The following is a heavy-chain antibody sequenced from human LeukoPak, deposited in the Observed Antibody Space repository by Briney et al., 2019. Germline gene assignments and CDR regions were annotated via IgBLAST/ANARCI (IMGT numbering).Heavy chain of an antibody. D-gene: IGHD2-15*01. Sequence: GGSQRLSCAASGFTFSSYWMSWVRQAPGKGLEWVANIKQDGSEKYYVDSVKGRFTISRGNAKNSLYLQMNSLRAEDTAVYYCARDGEGYCSGGSCYNLDYWGQGTLVTVSS. J-gene: IGHJ4*02. CDR2: IKQDGSEK. CDR3: ARDGEGYCSGGSCYNLDY. V-gene: IGHV3-7*01. CDR1: GFTFSSYW.